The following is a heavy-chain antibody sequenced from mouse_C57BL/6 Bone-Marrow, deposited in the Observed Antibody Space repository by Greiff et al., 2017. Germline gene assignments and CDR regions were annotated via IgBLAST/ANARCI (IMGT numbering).Heavy chain of an antibody. Sequence: VQLQQSGAELVRPGASVKLSCTASGFNIKDDYMHWVKQRPEQGLEWIGWIDPENGDTEYASKLQGKATITADTSSNTAYLQLSSLTSEDTAVYYCTTGRLYYFDYWGQGTTLTGSS. V-gene: IGHV14-4*01. CDR3: TTGRLYYFDY. J-gene: IGHJ2*01. CDR1: GFNIKDDY. CDR2: IDPENGDT.